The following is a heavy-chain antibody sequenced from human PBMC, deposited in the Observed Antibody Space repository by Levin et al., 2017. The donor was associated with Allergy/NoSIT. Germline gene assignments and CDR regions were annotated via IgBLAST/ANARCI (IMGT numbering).Heavy chain of an antibody. J-gene: IGHJ6*03. CDR1: GYTFTSYD. CDR3: AKHRGYSYGYNSYYYYMDV. V-gene: IGHV1-8*01. D-gene: IGHD5-18*01. CDR2: MNPNSGNT. Sequence: ASVKVSCKASGYTFTSYDINWVRQATGQGLEWMGWMNPNSGNTGYAQKFQGRVTMTRNTSISTAYMELSSLRSEDTAVYYCAKHRGYSYGYNSYYYYMDVWGKGTTVTVSS.